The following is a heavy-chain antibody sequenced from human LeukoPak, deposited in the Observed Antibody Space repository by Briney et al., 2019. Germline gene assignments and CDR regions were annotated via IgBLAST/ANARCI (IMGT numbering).Heavy chain of an antibody. CDR2: IYYSGST. J-gene: IGHJ3*02. CDR1: GGSISSSSYY. CDR3: ATEGAYSREAFDI. Sequence: SETLSLTCTVSGGSISSSSYYWGWIRQPPGKGLEWIGSIYYSGSTYYNPSLKSRVTISVDTSKNQFSLKLSSVTAADTAVYYCATEGAYSREAFDIWGQGTMVTVSS. D-gene: IGHD3-22*01. V-gene: IGHV4-39*07.